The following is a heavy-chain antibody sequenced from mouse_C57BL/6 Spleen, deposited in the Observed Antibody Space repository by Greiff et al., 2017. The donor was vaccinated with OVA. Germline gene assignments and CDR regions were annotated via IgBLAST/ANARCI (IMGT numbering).Heavy chain of an antibody. V-gene: IGHV1-69*01. Sequence: QVQLQQPGAELVMPGASVKLSCKASGYTFTSYWMHWVKQRPGQGLEWIGEIDPSDSYTNYNQKFKGKSTLTVDKSSSTAYMQLSSLTSEDSAVYYCARGDGSTPYYAMGYWGQGTSVTVSS. CDR2: IDPSDSYT. D-gene: IGHD1-1*01. CDR1: GYTFTSYW. J-gene: IGHJ4*01. CDR3: ARGDGSTPYYAMGY.